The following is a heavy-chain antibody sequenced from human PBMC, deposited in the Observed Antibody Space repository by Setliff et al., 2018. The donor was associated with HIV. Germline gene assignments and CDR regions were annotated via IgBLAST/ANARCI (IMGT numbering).Heavy chain of an antibody. V-gene: IGHV1-24*01. D-gene: IGHD5-12*01. CDR1: GYTLTELS. Sequence: ASVKVSCKVSGYTLTELSRHWVRQAPGKGLEWMGGFDPEDGETIYAQKFQDRVTMTEDTSTDTAYMELSSLRSEDTAVYYCATVGRGYSSPVDAFDIWGQGTMVTVSS. J-gene: IGHJ3*02. CDR3: ATVGRGYSSPVDAFDI. CDR2: FDPEDGET.